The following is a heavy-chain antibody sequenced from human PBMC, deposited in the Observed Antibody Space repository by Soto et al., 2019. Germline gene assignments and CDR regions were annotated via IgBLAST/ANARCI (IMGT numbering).Heavy chain of an antibody. J-gene: IGHJ4*02. D-gene: IGHD3-10*01. V-gene: IGHV3-23*01. CDR2: IGESGDDT. CDR3: AKESYNRRTAFDY. CDR1: GFTFSSCA. Sequence: EVQVLASGGGLVQPGGSLRLSCAASGFTFSSCAMSWVRQAPGKGLEWVSGIGESGDDTHYADSVKGRFTISRDNSKNTLYLQMNSRRAEDTAVYYCAKESYNRRTAFDYWGQGTLVTVSS.